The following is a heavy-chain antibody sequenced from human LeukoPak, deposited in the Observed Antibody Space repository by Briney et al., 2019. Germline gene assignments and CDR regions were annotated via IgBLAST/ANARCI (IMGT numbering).Heavy chain of an antibody. CDR2: INPNSGGT. Sequence: ASVKVSCKASGYTFASYYMHWVRQAPGQGLEWMGWINPNSGGTNYAQKFQGRVTMTRDTSISTAYMELSRLRSDDTAVYYCARDRYYDILTGLWFWGQGTLVTVSS. J-gene: IGHJ4*02. D-gene: IGHD3-9*01. CDR1: GYTFASYY. V-gene: IGHV1-2*02. CDR3: ARDRYYDILTGLWF.